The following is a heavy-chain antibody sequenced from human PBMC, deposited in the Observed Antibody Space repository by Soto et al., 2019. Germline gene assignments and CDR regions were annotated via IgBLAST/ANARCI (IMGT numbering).Heavy chain of an antibody. CDR2: MNPNSGNT. Sequence: GASVKVSCKASGYTFTSYDINWVRQATGQGLEWMGWMNPNSGNTGYAQKFQGRVTMTRNTSISTAYMELSSLRSEDTAVYYCARGEYDFWSGRYYYYYYMDVWGKGTTVTVSS. V-gene: IGHV1-8*01. D-gene: IGHD3-3*01. J-gene: IGHJ6*03. CDR1: GYTFTSYD. CDR3: ARGEYDFWSGRYYYYYYMDV.